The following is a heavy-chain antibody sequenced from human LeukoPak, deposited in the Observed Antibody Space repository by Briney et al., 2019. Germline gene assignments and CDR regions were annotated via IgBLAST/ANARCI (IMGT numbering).Heavy chain of an antibody. V-gene: IGHV4-30-2*01. CDR1: GGSISSGGYS. CDR2: IYHSGST. Sequence: SQTLSLTCAVSGGSISSGGYSWSWIRQPPGKGLEWIGYIYHSGSTYYNPSLKSRVTISVDRSENQFSLKLRSVTAPDTAVYYCARYVVIQLLCDYWGQGTLVTVYS. CDR3: ARYVVIQLLCDY. D-gene: IGHD3-22*01. J-gene: IGHJ4*02.